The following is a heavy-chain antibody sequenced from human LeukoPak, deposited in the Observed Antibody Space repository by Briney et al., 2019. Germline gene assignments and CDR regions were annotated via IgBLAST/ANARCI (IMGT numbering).Heavy chain of an antibody. D-gene: IGHD3-3*01. V-gene: IGHV1-2*02. CDR2: INPNSGGT. CDR3: ARVGVGTLAYYDFWSGFFY. J-gene: IGHJ4*02. CDR1: GYTFTGYY. Sequence: ASVKVSCKAFGYTFTGYYMHWVRQAPGQGLEWMGWINPNSGGTNYAQKFQGRVTMTRDTSISTAYMELSRLRSDDTAVYYCARVGVGTLAYYDFWSGFFYWGQGTLVTASS.